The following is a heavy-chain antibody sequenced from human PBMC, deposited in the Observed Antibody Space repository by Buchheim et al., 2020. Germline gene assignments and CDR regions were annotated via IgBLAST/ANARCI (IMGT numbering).Heavy chain of an antibody. V-gene: IGHV4-34*01. CDR2: INHSGST. Sequence: QVQLQQWGAGLLKPSETLSLTCAVYGGSFSGYYCSWIRQPPGKGLEWIGEINHSGSTNYNPSLKSRVTISVDTSKNQFSLKLSSVTAANTAVYYCARTQRWLPQDAFDIWGQGT. CDR1: GGSFSGYY. CDR3: ARTQRWLPQDAFDI. J-gene: IGHJ3*02. D-gene: IGHD5-24*01.